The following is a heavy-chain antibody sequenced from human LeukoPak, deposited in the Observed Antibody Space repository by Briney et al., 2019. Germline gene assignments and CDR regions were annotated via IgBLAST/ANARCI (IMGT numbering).Heavy chain of an antibody. Sequence: PGGSLRLSCAASGFTFSSYWMHWVRQAPGKGLVWVSHINTDGSNTRYADAVKGRFTISRDNAKNTLYLQMNSLRAEDTAVYYCARGSHQLLSPALYYYYMDVWGKGTTVTVSS. D-gene: IGHD2-2*01. CDR3: ARGSHQLLSPALYYYYMDV. CDR1: GFTFSSYW. J-gene: IGHJ6*03. CDR2: INTDGSNT. V-gene: IGHV3-74*01.